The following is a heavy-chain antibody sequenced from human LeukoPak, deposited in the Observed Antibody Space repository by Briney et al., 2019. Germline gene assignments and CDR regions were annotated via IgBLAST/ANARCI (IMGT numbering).Heavy chain of an antibody. J-gene: IGHJ4*02. V-gene: IGHV3-21*01. CDR1: GFAFSSYS. CDR2: ISSSSSYI. D-gene: IGHD1-7*01. CDR3: ARDDAELYYFDY. Sequence: PGGSLRLSCAASGFAFSSYSMNWVRQAPGKGLEWVSSISSSSSYIYYADSVKGRFTISRDNAKNSLYLQMNSLRAEDTAVYYCARDDAELYYFDYWGQGTLVTVSS.